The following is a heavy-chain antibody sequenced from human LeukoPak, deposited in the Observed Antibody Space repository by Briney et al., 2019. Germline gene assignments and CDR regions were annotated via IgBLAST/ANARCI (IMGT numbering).Heavy chain of an antibody. D-gene: IGHD3-10*01. CDR2: IYPGDSDT. J-gene: IGHJ6*02. CDR1: GYSFTSYW. CDR3: ARPSGGEYYYYYGMDV. V-gene: IGHV5-51*01. Sequence: GESLKISCKGSGYSFTSYWIGRVRQMPGKGLEWMGIIYPGDSDTRYSPSFQGQVTISADKSISTAYLQWSSLKASDTAMYYCARPSGGEYYYYYGMDVWGQGTTVTVSS.